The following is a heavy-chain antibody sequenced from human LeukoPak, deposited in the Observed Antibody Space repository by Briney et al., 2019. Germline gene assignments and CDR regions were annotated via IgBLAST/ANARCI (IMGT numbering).Heavy chain of an antibody. CDR1: GFTFSSYW. CDR2: IKQDGSEK. CDR3: ARHYDSSGYFILPYDAFDI. V-gene: IGHV3-7*01. D-gene: IGHD3-22*01. J-gene: IGHJ3*02. Sequence: GGSLRLSCAASGFTFSSYWMSWVRQAPGKGLEWVANIKQDGSEKYYVDSVKGRFTISRDNAKNSLYLQMNSLRAEDTAVYYCARHYDSSGYFILPYDAFDIWGQGTMVTVSS.